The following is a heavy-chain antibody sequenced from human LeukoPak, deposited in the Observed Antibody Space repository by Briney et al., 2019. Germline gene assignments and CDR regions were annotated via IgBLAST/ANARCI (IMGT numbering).Heavy chain of an antibody. J-gene: IGHJ6*02. D-gene: IGHD6-19*01. Sequence: GGSLRLSCAASGFTFSNAWMSWVRQAPGKGLEWVGRIKSKTDGGTTDYAAPVKGRFTISRDDSKNTLYLQMNSLKTEDTAVYYCTTNHWPVPHYYYYGMDVWGQGTTVTVSS. CDR2: IKSKTDGGTT. CDR3: TTNHWPVPHYYYYGMDV. CDR1: GFTFSNAW. V-gene: IGHV3-15*01.